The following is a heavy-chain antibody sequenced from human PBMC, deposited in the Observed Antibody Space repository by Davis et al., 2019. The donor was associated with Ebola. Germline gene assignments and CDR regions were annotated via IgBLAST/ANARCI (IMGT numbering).Heavy chain of an antibody. CDR2: ISYDGSNK. J-gene: IGHJ6*02. V-gene: IGHV3-30-3*01. D-gene: IGHD3-3*01. Sequence: GESLKISCAASGFTFSSYAMHWVRQAPGKGLEWVAVISYDGSNKYYADSVKGRFTISRDNSKNTLYLQMNSLRAEDTAVYYCARGVVSEGYGMDVWGQGTTVTVSS. CDR3: ARGVVSEGYGMDV. CDR1: GFTFSSYA.